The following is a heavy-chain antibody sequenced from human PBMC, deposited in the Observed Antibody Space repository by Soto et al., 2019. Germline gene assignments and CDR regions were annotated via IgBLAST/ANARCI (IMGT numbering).Heavy chain of an antibody. V-gene: IGHV4-31*03. D-gene: IGHD1-26*01. Sequence: SETLSLTCTVSGGSISSGGYYWSWIRQHPGKGLEWIGYIYYSGSTYYNPSLKSRVTISVDTSKNQFSLKLTSVTAADTAVYYCARAPFSGSSPYDYWGQGTLVTVSS. CDR3: ARAPFSGSSPYDY. CDR2: IYYSGST. J-gene: IGHJ4*02. CDR1: GGSISSGGYY.